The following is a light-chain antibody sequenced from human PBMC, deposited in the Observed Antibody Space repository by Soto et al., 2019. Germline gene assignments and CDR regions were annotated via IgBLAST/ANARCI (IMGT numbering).Light chain of an antibody. CDR2: AAS. CDR3: QQLNSYPLT. CDR1: QGISSY. V-gene: IGKV1-9*01. J-gene: IGKJ4*01. Sequence: DIQLTQSPSFLSASVGDRVTITCRASQGISSYLAWYQQKPGQAPTLLIYAASTLQSGVPSRFSGSGTGTEFALTINYLQPEDFATYYCQQLNSYPLTFGGGPKVEIK.